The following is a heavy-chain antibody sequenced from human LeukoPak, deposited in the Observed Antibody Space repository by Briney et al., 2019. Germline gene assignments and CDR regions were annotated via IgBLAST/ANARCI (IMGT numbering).Heavy chain of an antibody. J-gene: IGHJ4*02. CDR1: GVSVSNNF. CDR2: IASDGSST. D-gene: IGHD4-23*01. V-gene: IGHV3-74*01. Sequence: PGGSLRLSCVASGVSVSNNFISWVRQAPGKGLVWVSRIASDGSSTTYADSVKGRFSISRDNAKNTLYLQMNSLRVEDTAVYYCARGRPHGNDYWGQGTLVTVSS. CDR3: ARGRPHGNDY.